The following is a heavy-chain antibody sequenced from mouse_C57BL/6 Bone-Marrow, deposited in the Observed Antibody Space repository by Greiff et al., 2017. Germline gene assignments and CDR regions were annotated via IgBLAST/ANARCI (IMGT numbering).Heavy chain of an antibody. CDR3: AREKIWITTVVEGYWYVDV. Sequence: QVQLQQPGAELVRPGTSVKLSCKASGYTFTSYWMHWVKQRPGQGLEWIGVIDPSDSYTNYNQKFKGKATLTVYTSSSTAYMQLSSLTSEDSAVYYCAREKIWITTVVEGYWYVDVWGTGTTVTVSS. CDR1: GYTFTSYW. D-gene: IGHD1-1*01. J-gene: IGHJ1*03. CDR2: IDPSDSYT. V-gene: IGHV1-59*01.